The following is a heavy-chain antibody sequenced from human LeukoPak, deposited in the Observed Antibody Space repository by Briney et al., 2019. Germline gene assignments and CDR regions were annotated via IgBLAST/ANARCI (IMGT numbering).Heavy chain of an antibody. V-gene: IGHV1-3*03. Sequence: ASVKVSCKTSGYSFTSQDMHWVRQAPGQSLEWMGCINPGNGDTKYSQEFQGRVTITRDMSTSTDYMELSSLRSEDTAVYYCARDNSVEDTAWWFDPWGQGTLVTVSS. CDR3: ARDNSVEDTAWWFDP. J-gene: IGHJ5*02. CDR1: GYSFTSQD. D-gene: IGHD4-23*01. CDR2: INPGNGDT.